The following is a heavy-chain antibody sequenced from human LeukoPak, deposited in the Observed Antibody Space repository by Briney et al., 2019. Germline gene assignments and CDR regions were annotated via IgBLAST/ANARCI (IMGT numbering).Heavy chain of an antibody. CDR1: GFTFSSYS. V-gene: IGHV3-21*01. D-gene: IGHD6-19*01. CDR3: ARGFIAVAGTGYYYYMDV. CDR2: ISSSSSYI. J-gene: IGHJ6*03. Sequence: SPGGSLRLSCAASGFTFSSYSMNWVRQAPGKGLEWVSSISSSSSYIYYADSVKGRFTISRDNAKNSLYLQMNSLRAEDTAVYYCARGFIAVAGTGYYYYMDVWGKGTTVTVSS.